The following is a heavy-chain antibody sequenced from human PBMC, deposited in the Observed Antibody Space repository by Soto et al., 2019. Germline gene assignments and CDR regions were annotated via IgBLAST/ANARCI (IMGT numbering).Heavy chain of an antibody. Sequence: EVQLVESGGGLVQPGGSLRLSCAASGFTFSDYFMDWVRQAPGKGPEWVGRSRNKANSYATAYAASVKGRFTISRDDSKNTAYLQMNSLKTEDTAVYYCSDLVSGGRDSWGQGTLVTVSS. CDR3: SDLVSGGRDS. J-gene: IGHJ4*02. V-gene: IGHV3-72*01. CDR1: GFTFSDYF. D-gene: IGHD1-26*01. CDR2: SRNKANSYAT.